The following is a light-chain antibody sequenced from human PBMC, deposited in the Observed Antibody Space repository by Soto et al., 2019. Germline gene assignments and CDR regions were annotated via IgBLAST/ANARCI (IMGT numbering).Light chain of an antibody. CDR1: QSVASS. CDR2: GAS. CDR3: QQYNYWPIT. Sequence: RIMTQSPATLSASQLEIVTLSCRASQSVASSVAWYQQKPGQAPRLILYGASTRATGFPARFSGSGSGTEFTLTISSLQSEDFAVYLCQQYNYWPITFGQGTRLEIK. V-gene: IGKV3-15*01. J-gene: IGKJ5*01.